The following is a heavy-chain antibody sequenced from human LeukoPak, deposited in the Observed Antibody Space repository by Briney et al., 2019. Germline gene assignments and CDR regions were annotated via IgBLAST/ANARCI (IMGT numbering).Heavy chain of an antibody. V-gene: IGHV3-48*04. J-gene: IGHJ4*02. CDR1: GFTFSSYS. CDR2: ISSSGSTI. CDR3: ARVGDYVTHFDY. Sequence: SGGSLRLSCAASGFTFSSYSMNWVRQAPGKGREWVSYISSSGSTIYYADSVKGRFTISRDNANNSLYLQMNSLRAEDTAVYYCARVGDYVTHFDYWGQGTLVTVSS. D-gene: IGHD4-17*01.